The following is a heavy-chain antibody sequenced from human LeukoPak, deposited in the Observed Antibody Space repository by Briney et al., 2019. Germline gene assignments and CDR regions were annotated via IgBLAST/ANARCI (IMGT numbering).Heavy chain of an antibody. J-gene: IGHJ3*02. V-gene: IGHV3-23*01. D-gene: IGHD2-2*01. CDR2: ISSTGGSR. Sequence: PGGSLRLSCAASGFTFSSYAMSWVRPAPGQGLEWVSDISSTGGSRYYAGSVKGRCTISRDNSKNTLYLQMNSLRAEDTAVYYCANAFDIVVVPAAEGSAFDIWGQGTMVTVSS. CDR3: ANAFDIVVVPAAEGSAFDI. CDR1: GFTFSSYA.